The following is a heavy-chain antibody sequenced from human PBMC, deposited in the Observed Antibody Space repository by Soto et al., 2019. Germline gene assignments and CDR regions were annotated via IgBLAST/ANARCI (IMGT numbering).Heavy chain of an antibody. CDR1: GFTFGDYA. CDR2: IRSKAYGGTT. V-gene: IGHV3-49*03. Sequence: PGGSLRLSCTASGFTFGDYAMSWFRQAPGKGLEWVGFIRSKAYGGTTEYAASVKGRFTISRDDSKSIAYLQMNSLKTEDTAVYYCTRVIGRNPATPLPVYWGQGTLVTVSS. J-gene: IGHJ4*02. D-gene: IGHD2-15*01. CDR3: TRVIGRNPATPLPVY.